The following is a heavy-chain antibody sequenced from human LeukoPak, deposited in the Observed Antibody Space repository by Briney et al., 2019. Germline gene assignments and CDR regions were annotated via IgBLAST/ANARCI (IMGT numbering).Heavy chain of an antibody. D-gene: IGHD3-22*01. CDR2: IYTSGST. CDR1: GGSISSYY. J-gene: IGHJ4*02. CDR3: ARKVGYDSSGYEGSYFDY. Sequence: SGTLSLTCTVSGGSISSYYWSWIRQPPGKGLEWIGYIYTSGSTNYNPSLKSRDTISVDTSKNQFSLKLSSVTAADTAVYYCARKVGYDSSGYEGSYFDYWGQGTLVTVSS. V-gene: IGHV4-4*09.